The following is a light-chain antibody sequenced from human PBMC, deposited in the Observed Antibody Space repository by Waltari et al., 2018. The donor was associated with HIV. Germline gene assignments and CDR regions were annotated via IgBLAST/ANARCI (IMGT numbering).Light chain of an antibody. Sequence: SYVLTQPPSVSVAPGQTARITCGRNNIGSKSVHWYQQKPGQAPVLVLYDDSDRPSGIPEGFSGSKSGNTATLTISRVEAGDEADYYCQVWDTISVSYVFGTGTKVTVL. CDR3: QVWDTISVSYV. CDR1: NIGSKS. V-gene: IGLV3-21*02. J-gene: IGLJ1*01. CDR2: DDS.